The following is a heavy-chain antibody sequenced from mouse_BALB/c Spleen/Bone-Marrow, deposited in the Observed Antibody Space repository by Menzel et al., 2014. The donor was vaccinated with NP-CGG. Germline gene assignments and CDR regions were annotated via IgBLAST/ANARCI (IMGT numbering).Heavy chain of an antibody. CDR1: GYTFTSYW. J-gene: IGHJ4*01. CDR2: INPRSGRT. V-gene: IGHV1S81*02. CDR3: ARGLYGAMDY. Sequence: QVQLQQPGAELVKPGASVKLSCKASGYTFTSYWMYWVIQRPGQGLEWIGEINPRSGRTNYNEKFKSRATLTVDKSSSTAYMQLSSLTSEDSAVYYCARGLYGAMDYWSQGTSVTVSS. D-gene: IGHD1-1*01.